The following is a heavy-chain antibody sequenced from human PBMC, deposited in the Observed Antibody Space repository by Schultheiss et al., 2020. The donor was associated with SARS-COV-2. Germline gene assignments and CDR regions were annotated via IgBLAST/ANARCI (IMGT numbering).Heavy chain of an antibody. D-gene: IGHD6-13*01. Sequence: GGSLRLSCAASGFTFSSYAMNWVRQAPGKGLEWVSAISGSGGSTYYADSVKGRFTISRDNSKNTLYLQMNSLRAEDTAVYYCAREIAAAGTGFDYWGQGTLVTVSS. CDR1: GFTFSSYA. J-gene: IGHJ4*02. V-gene: IGHV3-23*01. CDR3: AREIAAAGTGFDY. CDR2: ISGSGGST.